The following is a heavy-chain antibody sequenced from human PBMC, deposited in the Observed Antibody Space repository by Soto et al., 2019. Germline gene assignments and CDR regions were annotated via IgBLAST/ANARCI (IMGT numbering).Heavy chain of an antibody. CDR2: LYNGGAT. V-gene: IGHV3-53*04. CDR1: GFTVNSKY. Sequence: PGGSMELSCAASGFTVNSKYVTWVRQAPGKGLEWVSLLYNGGATHYAASVKGRFTISSHSSQNTLFLQMNSLRTEDTATYYCVRGRYGSEIHWGQGTKVTVSS. J-gene: IGHJ4*02. CDR3: VRGRYGSEIH. D-gene: IGHD3-10*01.